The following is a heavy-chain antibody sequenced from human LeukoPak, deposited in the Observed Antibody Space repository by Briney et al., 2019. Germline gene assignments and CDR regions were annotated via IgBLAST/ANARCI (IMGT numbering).Heavy chain of an antibody. V-gene: IGHV3-33*06. D-gene: IGHD6-6*01. Sequence: GGSLRLSCAASGFTFSSYGMHWVRQAPGKGLEGVAVIWYDGSNKYYADSVKGRFTISRDNSKNTLYLQMNSLRAEDTAVYYCAKDVYSSSSLYYFDYWGQGTLVTVSS. CDR1: GFTFSSYG. CDR3: AKDVYSSSSLYYFDY. CDR2: IWYDGSNK. J-gene: IGHJ4*02.